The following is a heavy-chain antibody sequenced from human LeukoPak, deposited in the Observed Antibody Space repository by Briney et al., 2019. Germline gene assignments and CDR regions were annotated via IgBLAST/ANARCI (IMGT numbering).Heavy chain of an antibody. CDR2: INPNSGGT. CDR3: ARARRITIFGVGIENWFDP. D-gene: IGHD3-3*01. V-gene: IGHV1-2*02. Sequence: GASVKVSCKASGYTFTGYYMHWVRQAPGQGLEWMGWINPNSGGTNYAQKFQGRVTMTRDTSTSTVYMELSSLRSEDTAVYYCARARRITIFGVGIENWFDPWGQGTLVTVSS. J-gene: IGHJ5*02. CDR1: GYTFTGYY.